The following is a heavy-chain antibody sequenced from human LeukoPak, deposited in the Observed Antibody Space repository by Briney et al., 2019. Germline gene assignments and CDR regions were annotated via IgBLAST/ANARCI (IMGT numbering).Heavy chain of an antibody. CDR2: ISGSGVST. CDR1: GFTFSSYA. J-gene: IGHJ4*02. V-gene: IGHV3-23*01. Sequence: PGGSLRLSCAASGFTFSSYAMSWVRQAPGKGLEWVSAISGSGVSTYYAPSVKGRFTISRDNSKNTLYLQMSSLRAEDTALYYCAKEGVVVTATGYYFDFWGQGTLVTVSS. CDR3: AKEGVVVTATGYYFDF. D-gene: IGHD2-15*01.